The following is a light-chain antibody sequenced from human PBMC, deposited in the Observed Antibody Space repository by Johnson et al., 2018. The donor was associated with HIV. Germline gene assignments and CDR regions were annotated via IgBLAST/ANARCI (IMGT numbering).Light chain of an antibody. CDR3: GTWNSSLGAPYV. CDR1: SSNIGNNY. V-gene: IGLV1-51*01. CDR2: DNN. J-gene: IGLJ1*01. Sequence: SVLTQPPSVSAAPGQKVTISCSGSSSNIGNNYVSWYQQLPGTAPKLLIYDNNKRPSGIPDRFSGSKSGTSATLGITGLQTGDEADYYCGTWNSSLGAPYVFGTGTKVTVL.